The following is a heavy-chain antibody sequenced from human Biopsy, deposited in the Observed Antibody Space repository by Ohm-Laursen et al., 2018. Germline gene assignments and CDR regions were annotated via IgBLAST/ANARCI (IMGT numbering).Heavy chain of an antibody. Sequence: SLRLSCTASGFTFSHAWMSWVRQAPGKGLEWVGRIKNEIDGGTTDYAAPVKGRFTILRDDSKSMLFLQMDSLKTEDTAVYYCTHHYDASDDVFDIWGQGTVVTVSS. V-gene: IGHV3-15*01. CDR2: IKNEIDGGTT. CDR1: GFTFSHAW. CDR3: THHYDASDDVFDI. D-gene: IGHD3-22*01. J-gene: IGHJ3*02.